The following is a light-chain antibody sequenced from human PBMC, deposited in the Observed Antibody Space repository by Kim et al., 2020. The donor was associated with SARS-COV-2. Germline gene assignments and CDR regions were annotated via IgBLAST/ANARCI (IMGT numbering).Light chain of an antibody. CDR1: SSNIGGNS. Sequence: QSVLTQPPSVSAAPGQKVTISCSGSSSNIGGNSVSWYQQLPGTAPKVLIYDNDKRPSGIPDRFSASKSGTSATLVITGLQTGDEADYYCVTWDNSLSAYVFGAGTKVTVL. J-gene: IGLJ1*01. V-gene: IGLV1-51*01. CDR3: VTWDNSLSAYV. CDR2: DND.